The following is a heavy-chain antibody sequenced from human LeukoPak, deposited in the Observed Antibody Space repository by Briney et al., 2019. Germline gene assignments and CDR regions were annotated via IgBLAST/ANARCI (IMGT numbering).Heavy chain of an antibody. CDR2: IYPGDSDT. J-gene: IGHJ6*03. CDR3: ARHYYDFWSGYSPDYYYYYMDV. CDR1: GYSFTSYW. V-gene: IGHV5-51*01. Sequence: GESLKISCKGSGYSFTSYWIGWVRQMPGKGLEWMGIIYPGDSDTRYSPSFQGRVTISADKSISTAYLQWSSLKASDTAMYYCARHYYDFWSGYSPDYYYYYMDVWGKGTTVTVSS. D-gene: IGHD3-3*01.